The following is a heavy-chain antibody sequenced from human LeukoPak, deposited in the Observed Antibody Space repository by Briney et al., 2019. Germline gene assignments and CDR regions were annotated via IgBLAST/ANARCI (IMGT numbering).Heavy chain of an antibody. J-gene: IGHJ4*02. CDR2: IRQDGSQK. CDR1: GFTFSSYS. D-gene: IGHD6-19*01. CDR3: ARPSFSSGSYFDH. V-gene: IGHV3-7*01. Sequence: GGSLTLSCAASGFTFSSYSMSWLRQAPGKGLEWVATIRQDGSQKYYVDSVKGRFTISRDNAKNSLYLQMNSLSGEDTAVYFCARPSFSSGSYFDHWGQGTLVTVSS.